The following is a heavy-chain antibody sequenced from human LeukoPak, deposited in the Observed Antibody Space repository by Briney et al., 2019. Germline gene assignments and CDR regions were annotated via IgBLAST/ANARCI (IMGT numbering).Heavy chain of an antibody. CDR2: ITGSGSST. V-gene: IGHV3-23*01. D-gene: IGHD2-15*01. J-gene: IGHJ6*03. CDR3: AKSPSFYYYYMDV. CDR1: GFTFSNYA. Sequence: GGSLRLSCAASGFTFSNYAMHWVRQAPGKGLEWVSLITGSGSSTYYADSVKGRFTISRDNSKNTLYLQMNSLRAEDTAVYYCAKSPSFYYYYMDVWGKGTTVTVSS.